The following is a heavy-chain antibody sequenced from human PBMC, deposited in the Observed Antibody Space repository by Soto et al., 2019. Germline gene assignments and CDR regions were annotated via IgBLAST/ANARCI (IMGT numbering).Heavy chain of an antibody. J-gene: IGHJ4*02. CDR2: ISYDGSNR. V-gene: IGHV3-30-3*01. CDR3: ARVDWGKQWLVLDY. CDR1: GFTFSSYA. D-gene: IGHD6-19*01. Sequence: QVRVVESGGGVVQPGKSLRLSCAASGFTFSSYAMHWVRQAPGKGLEWVSVISYDGSNRYYADSVKGRFTISRDNSKNTLYLQMNNLRAEDTGVYYCARVDWGKQWLVLDYWGQGTLVTVSS.